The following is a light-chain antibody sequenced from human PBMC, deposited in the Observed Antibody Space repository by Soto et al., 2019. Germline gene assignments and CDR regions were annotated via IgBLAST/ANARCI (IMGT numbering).Light chain of an antibody. CDR1: QSISDW. CDR2: KAS. CDR3: QHYNRYSEA. V-gene: IGKV1-5*03. Sequence: DIQMTQSPSTLSASVGDRVTITCRASQSISDWLAWYQQKPGKAPKLLIYKASTLKSGVPSRFSGSGSGTEFTLTISSLQPDDFATYYCQHYNRYSEAFGQGTKVDIK. J-gene: IGKJ1*01.